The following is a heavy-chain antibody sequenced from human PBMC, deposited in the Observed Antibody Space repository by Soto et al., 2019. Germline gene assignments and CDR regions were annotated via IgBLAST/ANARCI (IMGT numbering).Heavy chain of an antibody. V-gene: IGHV3-72*01. D-gene: IGHD3-22*01. Sequence: GGSLRLSCSVSGFTLSDHYIDWVRQAPGKGLEWVGRSRDKPQGYSTAYAASVKGRFTTSRDESKNSAYLQMNSLKTEDTAVYYCVRATYFSDSSGYTRCLDYWGQGTLVPVSS. J-gene: IGHJ4*02. CDR1: GFTLSDHY. CDR2: SRDKPQGYST. CDR3: VRATYFSDSSGYTRCLDY.